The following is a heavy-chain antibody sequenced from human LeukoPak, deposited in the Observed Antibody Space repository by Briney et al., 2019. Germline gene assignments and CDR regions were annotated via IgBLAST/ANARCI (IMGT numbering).Heavy chain of an antibody. Sequence: GGSLRLSCAASGFTFSGYAMSWVRQAPGKGLEWVSAISGSGGSTYYADSVKGRFTISRDNSKNTLYLQMNSLRAEDTAVYYCAKDPRYCSGGSCYPNNWFDPWGQGTLVTVSS. V-gene: IGHV3-23*01. CDR1: GFTFSGYA. D-gene: IGHD2-15*01. CDR2: ISGSGGST. CDR3: AKDPRYCSGGSCYPNNWFDP. J-gene: IGHJ5*02.